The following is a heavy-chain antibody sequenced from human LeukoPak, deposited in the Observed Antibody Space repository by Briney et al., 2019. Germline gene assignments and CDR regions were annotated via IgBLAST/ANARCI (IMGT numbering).Heavy chain of an antibody. Sequence: PGGSLRLSCAASGFTFKDYAMHWVRQAPGKGLEWVSSISWSSRASAYADSVKGRFTISRDNAKNSMYLQMNSLRAEDTAVYYCARGRSYDSRATNGYWGQGTLVTVSS. J-gene: IGHJ4*02. CDR1: GFTFKDYA. V-gene: IGHV3-9*01. D-gene: IGHD3-22*01. CDR2: ISWSSRAS. CDR3: ARGRSYDSRATNGY.